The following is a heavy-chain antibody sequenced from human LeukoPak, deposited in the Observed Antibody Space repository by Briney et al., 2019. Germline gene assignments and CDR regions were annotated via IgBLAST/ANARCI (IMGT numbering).Heavy chain of an antibody. CDR2: ICAYNGDT. J-gene: IGHJ4*02. V-gene: IGHV1-18*01. D-gene: IGHD2-2*01. CDR1: GYTFTNYG. CDR3: ARVGEYCTGISCLDY. Sequence: ASVKVSCKASGYTFTNYGISWVRQAPGQGLEWMGWICAYNGDTSYAQKLQGRVTMTTDTSTSTAYMELGSLGSDDTAMYYCARVGEYCTGISCLDYWSQGTLVTVSS.